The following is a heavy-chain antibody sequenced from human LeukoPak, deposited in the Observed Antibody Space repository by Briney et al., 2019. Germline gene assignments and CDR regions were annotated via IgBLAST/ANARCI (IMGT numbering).Heavy chain of an antibody. J-gene: IGHJ5*02. Sequence: EASVKVSCKASGYTFTSYGISWVRQAPGQGLEWMGWISAYNGNTNYAQKLQGRVTMTTDTSTSTAYMELRSLRSDDTAVYYCAREVRYSSGWYSGFDPWGQGTLVTVSS. D-gene: IGHD6-19*01. CDR1: GYTFTSYG. CDR2: ISAYNGNT. V-gene: IGHV1-18*01. CDR3: AREVRYSSGWYSGFDP.